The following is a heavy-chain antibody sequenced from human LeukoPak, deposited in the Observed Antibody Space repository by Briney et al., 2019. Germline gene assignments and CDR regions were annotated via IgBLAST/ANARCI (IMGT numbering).Heavy chain of an antibody. J-gene: IGHJ6*03. Sequence: GGSLRLSCAASGFTFSSYGMHWVRQAPGKGLEWVAFIRYDGSNKYYADSVKGRFTISRDNSKNTLYLQMNSLRAEDTAVYYRAKRYCSSTSCYMDVWGKGTTVTVSS. CDR2: IRYDGSNK. V-gene: IGHV3-30*02. D-gene: IGHD2-2*01. CDR3: AKRYCSSTSCYMDV. CDR1: GFTFSSYG.